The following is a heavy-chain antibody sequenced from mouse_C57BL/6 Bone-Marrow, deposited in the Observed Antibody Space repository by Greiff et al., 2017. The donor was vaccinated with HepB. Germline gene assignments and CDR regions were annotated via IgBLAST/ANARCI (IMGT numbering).Heavy chain of an antibody. CDR2: IYPGDGDT. J-gene: IGHJ2*01. CDR3: ARPFDY. CDR1: GYAFSSSW. Sequence: VQLQESGPELVKPGASVKISCKASGYAFSSSWMNWVQQRPGKGLEWIGRIYPGDGDTNDNGKFKGKATLTADTSSSTAYMQLSSLTSEDSAVSFCARPFDYWGQGTTLTVSS. V-gene: IGHV1-82*01.